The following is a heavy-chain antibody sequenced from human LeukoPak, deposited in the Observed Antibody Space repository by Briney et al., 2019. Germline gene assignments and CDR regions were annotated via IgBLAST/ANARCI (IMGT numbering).Heavy chain of an antibody. V-gene: IGHV1-2*02. CDR2: INPNRGGT. J-gene: IGHJ6*02. D-gene: IGHD4-17*01. CDR1: GYTFTGYY. CDR3: PSTGDYAPNYYGMDL. Sequence: ASVKVSCKASGYTFTGYYMHWVRQAPGQGLEWMGWINPNRGGTNYAQKFHGRVTMTRHTPISTAYMQLSRLRSDDTAVYYCPSTGDYAPNYYGMDLWGQGPTVTVSS.